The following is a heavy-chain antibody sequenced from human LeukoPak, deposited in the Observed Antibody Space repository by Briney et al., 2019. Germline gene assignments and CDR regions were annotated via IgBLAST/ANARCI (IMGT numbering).Heavy chain of an antibody. J-gene: IGHJ5*02. Sequence: SETLSLTCTVSGGSISSSSYYWGWIRQPPGKGLEWIGSIYYSGSTYYNPSLKSRVTISVDTSKNQFSLKLSSVTAADTAGYYCARDGFRVRGVTPAWGQGTLVTVSS. D-gene: IGHD3-10*01. CDR3: ARDGFRVRGVTPA. CDR2: IYYSGST. CDR1: GGSISSSSYY. V-gene: IGHV4-39*07.